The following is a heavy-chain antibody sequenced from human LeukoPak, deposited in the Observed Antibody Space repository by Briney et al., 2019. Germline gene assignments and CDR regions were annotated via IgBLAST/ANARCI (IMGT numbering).Heavy chain of an antibody. D-gene: IGHD4-11*01. J-gene: IGHJ4*02. CDR1: GGTFSSYA. V-gene: IGHV1-69*13. CDR2: IIPIFGTA. Sequence: SVKVSCKASGGTFSSYAISWVRQAPGQGLEWMGGIIPIFGTADYAQKFQGRVTITADESTSTAYMELSSLRSEDTAVYYCARVGYSNYEGPYFDYWGQGTLVTVSS. CDR3: ARVGYSNYEGPYFDY.